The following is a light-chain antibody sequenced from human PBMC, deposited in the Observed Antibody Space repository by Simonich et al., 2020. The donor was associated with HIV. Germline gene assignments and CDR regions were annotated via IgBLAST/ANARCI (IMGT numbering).Light chain of an antibody. Sequence: DIQMTQSPSSLSASVGDRVTLTCQASQDINNYLNWYQQKHGKAPNLLIYGASNLETGVPSRFSGGGSGTDFTFTISSLQPEDIGTYYCQQYDNLPWTFGQGTKVEIK. V-gene: IGKV1-33*01. CDR1: QDINNY. CDR2: GAS. CDR3: QQYDNLPWT. J-gene: IGKJ1*01.